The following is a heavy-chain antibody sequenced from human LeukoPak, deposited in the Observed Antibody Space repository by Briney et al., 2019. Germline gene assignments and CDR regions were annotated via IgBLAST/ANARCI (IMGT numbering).Heavy chain of an antibody. CDR1: GFTFSSSG. CDR2: ISYDGSNK. J-gene: IGHJ4*02. D-gene: IGHD5-18*01. Sequence: GGSLRLSCAASGFTFSSSGMHWVRQAPGKGLEWVAVISYDGSNKYYADSVKGRFTISRDNSKNTLYLQMNSLRAEDTAVYYCATLRAWDTAVDYWGQGTLVTVSS. V-gene: IGHV3-30*03. CDR3: ATLRAWDTAVDY.